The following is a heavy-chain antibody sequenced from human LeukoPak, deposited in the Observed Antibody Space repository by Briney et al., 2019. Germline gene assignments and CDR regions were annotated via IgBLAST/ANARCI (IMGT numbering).Heavy chain of an antibody. D-gene: IGHD3-10*01. Sequence: ASVKVSCKASGYTFTGYYMHWVRQAPGQGLEWMGWINPNGGGTNYAQKFQGRVTMTRDTSISAAYMELSRLRSDDTAVYYCARPLWFGAHNWFDPWGQGTLVTVSS. CDR1: GYTFTGYY. CDR3: ARPLWFGAHNWFDP. CDR2: INPNGGGT. J-gene: IGHJ5*02. V-gene: IGHV1-2*02.